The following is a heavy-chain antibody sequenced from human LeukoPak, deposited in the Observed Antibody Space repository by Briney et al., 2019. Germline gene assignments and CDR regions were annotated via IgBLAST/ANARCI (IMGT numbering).Heavy chain of an antibody. D-gene: IGHD4-17*01. J-gene: IGHJ3*02. CDR1: GGSISSGS. V-gene: IGHV4-61*02. CDR2: FYTTGST. Sequence: SETLSLTCTVSGGSISSGSYSWIRQPAGKGLEWIGRFYTTGSTNYNPSLKSRVTISVDTSKNQFSLKLSSVTAADTAVYYCAREIPLDYGDAWYAFDIWGQGTMVTVSS. CDR3: AREIPLDYGDAWYAFDI.